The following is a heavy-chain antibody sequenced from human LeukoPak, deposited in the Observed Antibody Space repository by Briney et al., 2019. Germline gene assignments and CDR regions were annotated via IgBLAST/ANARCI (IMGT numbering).Heavy chain of an antibody. CDR3: ARAGAYHFDN. J-gene: IGHJ4*02. V-gene: IGHV3-23*01. CDR2: ISGSGGST. D-gene: IGHD3-16*01. Sequence: PGGSLRLSCAASGFTFSSYAMSWVRQAPGKGLEWVSGISGSGGSTHYADSVKDRFTISRDNSKNTLYLQMDSLRAEDTAVYYCARAGAYHFDNWGQGTLVTVSS. CDR1: GFTFSSYA.